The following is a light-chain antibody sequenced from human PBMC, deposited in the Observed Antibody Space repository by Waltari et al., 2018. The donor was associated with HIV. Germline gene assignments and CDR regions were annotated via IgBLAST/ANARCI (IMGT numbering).Light chain of an antibody. CDR3: QSGGSSGSWV. CDR1: ALANHY. CDR2: NTT. V-gene: IGLV3-25*03. Sequence: SNELTQPPSVSVSPGQTARITCSGDALANHYTYWFQQKPGQAPVLGIYNTTAKPSGLRERCSDYRSGTTFKLTISGVRAEDEADYYCQSGGSSGSWVFGGGTKLTVL. J-gene: IGLJ3*02.